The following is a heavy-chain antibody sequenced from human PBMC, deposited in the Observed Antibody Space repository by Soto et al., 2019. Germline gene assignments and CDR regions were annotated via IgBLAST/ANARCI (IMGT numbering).Heavy chain of an antibody. V-gene: IGHV4-30-4*01. CDR2: IYYSGTT. Sequence: QVQLQESSPGLVKASQTLSLTCNVSGASITKGEYYWTWIRRPPGRSLEWIGGIYYSGTTHYNPSLKSRLDMSVAMSKNQITLRLTSVTAADTAVWCWGGGGGAGGILGYFAMDVWGQGTTVTVSS. CDR3: GGGGGAGGILGYFAMDV. CDR1: GASITKGEYY. J-gene: IGHJ6*02. D-gene: IGHD1-26*01.